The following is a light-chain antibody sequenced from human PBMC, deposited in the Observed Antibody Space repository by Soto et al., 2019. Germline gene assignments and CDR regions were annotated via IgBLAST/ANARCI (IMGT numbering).Light chain of an antibody. CDR2: EVN. J-gene: IGLJ2*01. V-gene: IGLV2-8*01. CDR1: SSDVGGSYF. CDR3: SSYAGGNNVI. Sequence: ALTQPPSASGSPGQSVTIYCAGTSSDVGGSYFVSWYQQHPGKAPKLMIYEVNKRPSGVPDRFSGSKSGNTASLTVSGLQAEDEADYYCSSYAGGNNVIFGGGTKLTVL.